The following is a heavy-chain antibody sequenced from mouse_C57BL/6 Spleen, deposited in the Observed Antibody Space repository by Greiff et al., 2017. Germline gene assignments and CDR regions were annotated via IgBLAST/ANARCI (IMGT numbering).Heavy chain of an antibody. V-gene: IGHV2-2*01. CDR2: IWSGGST. Sequence: QVQLKESGPGLVQPSQSLSITCTVSGFSLTSYGVHWVRQSPRKGLEWLGVIWSGGSTDYNAAFISRLSISKDNSKSQVFFKMNSLQADDTAIYYRARNRGWLRYFDVWGTGTTVTVSS. J-gene: IGHJ1*03. D-gene: IGHD2-3*01. CDR1: GFSLTSYG. CDR3: ARNRGWLRYFDV.